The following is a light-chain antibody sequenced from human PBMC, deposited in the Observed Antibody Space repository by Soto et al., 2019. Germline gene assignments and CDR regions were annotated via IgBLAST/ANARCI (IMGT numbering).Light chain of an antibody. V-gene: IGKV1-39*01. Sequence: DIEMTQSPASLSASVGDRVTIYDRTSQTINHNLIYYQQRPGKAPKLLIYSASSLLSGVPPRFSGRGSGTDFTLTISSLQPEDFATYFCQQTYIPPITFGQGTRLDIK. CDR2: SAS. J-gene: IGKJ5*01. CDR3: QQTYIPPIT. CDR1: QTINHN.